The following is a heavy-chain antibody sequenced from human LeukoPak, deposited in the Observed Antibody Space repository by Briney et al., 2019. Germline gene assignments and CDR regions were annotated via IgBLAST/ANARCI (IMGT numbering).Heavy chain of an antibody. CDR1: VCTFSDYY. CDR3: ARVAYPWYFDY. J-gene: IGHJ4*02. V-gene: IGHV3-11*04. Sequence: PGGSLRLSCAASVCTFSDYYMSWIRQAPGQGLECISYTYNSGTTIFYADSVKGRFTISSNNAKDSLYLHLPTLSPEDTAVYYCARVAYPWYFDYWGQGTLVTVSS. D-gene: IGHD2-2*01. CDR2: TYNSGTTI.